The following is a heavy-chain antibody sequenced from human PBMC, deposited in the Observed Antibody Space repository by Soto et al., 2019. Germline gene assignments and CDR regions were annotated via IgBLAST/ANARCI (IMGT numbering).Heavy chain of an antibody. CDR3: ARGVGLLDAGSYYYYGMDV. CDR2: IYHSGST. V-gene: IGHV4-4*02. D-gene: IGHD1-26*01. CDR1: GGSISSSNW. J-gene: IGHJ6*02. Sequence: QVQLQESGPGLVKPSGTLSLTCAVSGGSISSSNWWSWVRQPPGKGLEWIGEIYHSGSTNYNPSLKGRVTIPVDKSTIQFSLTLRSVTAAETAVYYCARGVGLLDAGSYYYYGMDVWGQGTTVTVS.